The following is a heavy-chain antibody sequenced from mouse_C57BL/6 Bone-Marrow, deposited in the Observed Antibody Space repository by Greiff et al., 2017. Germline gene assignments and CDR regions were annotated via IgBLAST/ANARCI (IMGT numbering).Heavy chain of an antibody. Sequence: EVQLVESEGGLVQPGSSMKLSCTASGFTFSDYYMAWVRQVPEKGLEWVANINYDGSSTYYLDSLKSRFIISRDNAKNILYLQMSSLKSEDTATYYCARLRRDYAMDYWGQGTSVTVSS. D-gene: IGHD2-12*01. V-gene: IGHV5-16*01. CDR2: INYDGSST. J-gene: IGHJ4*01. CDR3: ARLRRDYAMDY. CDR1: GFTFSDYY.